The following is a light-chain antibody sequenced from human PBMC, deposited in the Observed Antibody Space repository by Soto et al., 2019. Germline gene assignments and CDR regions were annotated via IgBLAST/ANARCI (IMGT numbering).Light chain of an antibody. Sequence: EILMTQSPATLSVSPGERVTLSCRASQSVGSNLAWYQQTPGQAPRLLIYDASTRATGIPARFSGSGSATEFTLTISSLQTEDFAFYYCHQYNDWPLYTFGQGTKVDIK. CDR2: DAS. V-gene: IGKV3-15*01. CDR3: HQYNDWPLYT. CDR1: QSVGSN. J-gene: IGKJ2*01.